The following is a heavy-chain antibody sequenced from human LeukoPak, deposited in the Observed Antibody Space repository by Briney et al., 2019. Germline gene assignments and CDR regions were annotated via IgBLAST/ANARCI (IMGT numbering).Heavy chain of an antibody. D-gene: IGHD3-10*01. V-gene: IGHV4-31*03. J-gene: IGHJ4*02. Sequence: SQTLSLTCTVSGGSISSGGYYWSWIRQHPGKGLEWIGYIYYSGSTYYNPSLKSRVTISVDTSKNQFSLKLSSVTAADTAVYYCARVFYYYGSGSYYPNQTPTQSYYFDYWGQGTLVTFSS. CDR3: ARVFYYYGSGSYYPNQTPTQSYYFDY. CDR2: IYYSGST. CDR1: GGSISSGGYY.